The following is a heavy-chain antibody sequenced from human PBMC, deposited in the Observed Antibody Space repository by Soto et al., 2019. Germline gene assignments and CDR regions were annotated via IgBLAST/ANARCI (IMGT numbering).Heavy chain of an antibody. CDR3: ARVRPHIVVVPAAPIYDY. D-gene: IGHD2-2*01. V-gene: IGHV1-3*01. CDR2: INAGNGNT. Sequence: ASVKVSCKASGYTFTSYAMHWVRQAPGQRLEWTGWINAGNGNTKYSQKFQGRVTITRDTSASTAYMELSSLRSEDTAVYYCARVRPHIVVVPAAPIYDYWGQGTLVTAPQ. CDR1: GYTFTSYA. J-gene: IGHJ4*02.